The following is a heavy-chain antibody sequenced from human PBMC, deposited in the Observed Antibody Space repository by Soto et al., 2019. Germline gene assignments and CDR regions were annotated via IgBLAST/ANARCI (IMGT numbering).Heavy chain of an antibody. V-gene: IGHV3-23*01. J-gene: IGHJ5*02. Sequence: EVQLLESGGGLVQPGGSLRLSCAASGFTFSSDAMSWVRQAPGKGLEWVSAISGSGGSTYYADSVKGRFTISRDNSKNTMYLQMNSLRAEDTAVYYCARTVLVARWGNWFDPWGQGTLVTVS. CDR3: ARTVLVARWGNWFDP. D-gene: IGHD5-12*01. CDR2: ISGSGGST. CDR1: GFTFSSDA.